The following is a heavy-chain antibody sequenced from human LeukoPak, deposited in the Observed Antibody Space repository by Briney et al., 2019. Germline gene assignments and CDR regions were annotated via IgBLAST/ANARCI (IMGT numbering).Heavy chain of an antibody. Sequence: PGRSLTLSCAASGFTFSNYAIHWVRQAPGKGLEWVAVIPSAGTNKYYADSVRGRFTISRDNSRNTLYLQMNSLRAEDTAVYYCARDGPSGIVVIPAAIENWGQGTLVTVSS. D-gene: IGHD2-2*02. CDR2: IPSAGTNK. J-gene: IGHJ4*02. CDR3: ARDGPSGIVVIPAAIEN. CDR1: GFTFSNYA. V-gene: IGHV3-30*01.